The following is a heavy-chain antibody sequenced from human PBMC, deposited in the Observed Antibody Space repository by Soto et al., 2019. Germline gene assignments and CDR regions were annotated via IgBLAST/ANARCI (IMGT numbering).Heavy chain of an antibody. CDR2: IHYSGTT. CDR3: ARLEGLATISYYFDF. V-gene: IGHV4-39*01. Sequence: SETLSLTCTVSGGSISGSSHFWGWIRQPPGKGLEWIGSIHYSGTTYYNPSLKSRVTISVDTSKNQFSLKLNSVTAADSAVYFCARLEGLATISYYFDFWGPGALVTVSS. D-gene: IGHD5-12*01. J-gene: IGHJ4*02. CDR1: GGSISGSSHF.